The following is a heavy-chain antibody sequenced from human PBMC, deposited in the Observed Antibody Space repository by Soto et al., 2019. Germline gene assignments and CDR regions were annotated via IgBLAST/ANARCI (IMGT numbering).Heavy chain of an antibody. CDR2: IYWDDDK. Sequence: QITLKESGPTLVKPTQTLTLTCSFSGFSLSTSGVAVGWIRQPPGKALEWLALIYWDDDKRYSPSLTSRLTITKDTSKNQVVLRMTYMDPVDTATYYCAHTVPFDSSGPAAFDIWGQGTMVTVSS. V-gene: IGHV2-5*02. D-gene: IGHD3-22*01. J-gene: IGHJ3*02. CDR3: AHTVPFDSSGPAAFDI. CDR1: GFSLSTSGVA.